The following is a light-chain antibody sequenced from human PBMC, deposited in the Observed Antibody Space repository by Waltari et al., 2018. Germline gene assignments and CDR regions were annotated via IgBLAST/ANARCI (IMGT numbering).Light chain of an antibody. CDR2: QDS. CDR1: ALPKHY. CDR3: QSTDSSGSYRV. Sequence: SSELTQPPSVSVSPGQTARITCSGDALPKHYAYWFQQKPGQAPVLVICQDSERPSGIPERFSGSSAGKTVTLTISGVQAEDEADYYCQSTDSSGSYRVFGGGTKLTVL. V-gene: IGLV3-25*03. J-gene: IGLJ2*01.